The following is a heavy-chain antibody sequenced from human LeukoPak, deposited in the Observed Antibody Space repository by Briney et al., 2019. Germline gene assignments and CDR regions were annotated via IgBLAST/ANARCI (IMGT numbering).Heavy chain of an antibody. Sequence: ASVKVSCKASGYTFTGYYMHWVRQAPGRGLEWMGWINPNSGGTNYAQKFQGRVTMTRDTSISTAYMELSRLRSDDTAVYYCARDGEFGQQLDYWGQGTLVTVSS. V-gene: IGHV1-2*02. D-gene: IGHD3-10*01. J-gene: IGHJ4*02. CDR2: INPNSGGT. CDR3: ARDGEFGQQLDY. CDR1: GYTFTGYY.